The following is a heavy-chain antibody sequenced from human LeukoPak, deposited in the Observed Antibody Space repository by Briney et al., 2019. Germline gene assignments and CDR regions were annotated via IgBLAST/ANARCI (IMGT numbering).Heavy chain of an antibody. V-gene: IGHV1-18*01. Sequence: ASVKVSCKASGYTFTSYGISWVRQAPGQGLEWMGWISAYNGNTNYAQKLQGRVTMTTDTSTSTVYMELSSLRSEDTAVYYCARRKSSWPFDYWGQGTLVTVSS. J-gene: IGHJ4*02. CDR2: ISAYNGNT. D-gene: IGHD6-13*01. CDR1: GYTFTSYG. CDR3: ARRKSSWPFDY.